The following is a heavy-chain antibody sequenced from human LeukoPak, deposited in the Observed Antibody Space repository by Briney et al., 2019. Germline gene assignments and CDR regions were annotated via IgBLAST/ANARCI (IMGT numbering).Heavy chain of an antibody. CDR3: AKERDYGDEPNEYFQH. Sequence: GGSLRLSCAASGFTFSSYTMSWVRQAPGKGLEWVSAISGSGGSTYYADSVKGRFTISRDNSKNTLYLQMNSLRAEDTAVYYCAKERDYGDEPNEYFQHWGQGTLVTVSS. CDR2: ISGSGGST. J-gene: IGHJ1*01. D-gene: IGHD4-17*01. V-gene: IGHV3-23*01. CDR1: GFTFSSYT.